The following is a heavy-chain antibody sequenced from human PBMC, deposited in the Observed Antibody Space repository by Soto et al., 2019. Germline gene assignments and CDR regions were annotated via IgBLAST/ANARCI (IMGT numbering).Heavy chain of an antibody. CDR3: ARDTAMALPDA. V-gene: IGHV1-18*01. CDR1: GGTFRSYA. D-gene: IGHD5-18*01. J-gene: IGHJ4*02. Sequence: GASVKVSCKASGGTFRSYAISWVRQAPGQGLEWMGWISAHNGNTKYAQKLQGRVTMTTDTSTSTAYMEVRSLRSDDTAVYYCARDTAMALPDAWGQGTLVTVSS. CDR2: ISAHNGNT.